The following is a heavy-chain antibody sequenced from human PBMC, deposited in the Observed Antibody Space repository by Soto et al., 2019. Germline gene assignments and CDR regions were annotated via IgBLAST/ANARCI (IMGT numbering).Heavy chain of an antibody. D-gene: IGHD3-10*01. J-gene: IGHJ6*02. CDR3: ARLPDYYGSASYYSYYGMDV. CDR1: GYSFTGYW. Sequence: PGESLKISCKGSGYSFTGYWISWVRQMPGKGLEWMGRIDPSDSYTNYSPSFQGHVTISADKSISTAYLQWSSLKASDTAMYYCARLPDYYGSASYYSYYGMDVWGQGTTVTVSS. CDR2: IDPSDSYT. V-gene: IGHV5-10-1*01.